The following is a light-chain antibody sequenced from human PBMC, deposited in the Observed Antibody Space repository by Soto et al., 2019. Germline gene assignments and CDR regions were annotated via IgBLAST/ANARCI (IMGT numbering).Light chain of an antibody. CDR3: QQYGSSPPT. CDR2: GAS. J-gene: IGKJ1*01. V-gene: IGKV3-20*01. Sequence: EIVLTQSPGTLSLSPGERATLSCRASQSVSSSYLAWYQQKPGQAPRLLIYGASSRATGIPDRFSGSGSGTDFPLTISRLEPEVFAVYYCQQYGSSPPTFGQGTKVEIK. CDR1: QSVSSSY.